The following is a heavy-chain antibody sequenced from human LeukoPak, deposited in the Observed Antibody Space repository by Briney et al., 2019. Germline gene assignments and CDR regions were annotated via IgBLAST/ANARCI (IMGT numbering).Heavy chain of an antibody. CDR1: AFTVSTNY. J-gene: IGHJ3*02. D-gene: IGHD4-11*01. CDR2: IYGDGST. CDR3: GRINYRAFSI. V-gene: IGHV3-66*01. Sequence: GGSLRLSCVASAFTVSTNYMIWVRHAPGPGLEWVSLIYGDGSTYYADSVKGRVTISRDNSKNTVFLQMNSLRAEDTALYYCGRINYRAFSIWGQGTRVTVSS.